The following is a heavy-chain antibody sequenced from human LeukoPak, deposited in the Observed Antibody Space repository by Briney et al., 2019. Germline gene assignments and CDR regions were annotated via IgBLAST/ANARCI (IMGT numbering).Heavy chain of an antibody. J-gene: IGHJ4*02. D-gene: IGHD6-19*01. CDR1: GYTFTGHG. Sequence: ASVKVSCKASGYTFTGHGISWVRQAPGQGLEWMGWISAYNGNTNYAQKLQGRVTMTTDTSTSTAYMELRSLRSDDTAVYYCARYSSGWYHFDSWGQGTLVTVSS. CDR3: ARYSSGWYHFDS. V-gene: IGHV1-18*01. CDR2: ISAYNGNT.